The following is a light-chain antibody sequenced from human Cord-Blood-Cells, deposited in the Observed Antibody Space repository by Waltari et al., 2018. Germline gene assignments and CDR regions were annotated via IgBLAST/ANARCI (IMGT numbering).Light chain of an antibody. V-gene: IGKV1-5*03. CDR3: QQYNSYSMYT. CDR1: QSISSC. CDR2: KAS. J-gene: IGKJ2*01. Sequence: DIQMTQSPSTLSASVGDRVTITCRASQSISSCLAWYHQEPVKAPKPLIDKASSLESGVPSRFSGSGSGTEFTLTISSLQPDDFATYYCQQYNSYSMYTFGQGTKLEIK.